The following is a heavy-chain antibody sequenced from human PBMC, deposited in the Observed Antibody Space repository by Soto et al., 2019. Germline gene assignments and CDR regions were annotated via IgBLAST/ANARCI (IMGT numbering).Heavy chain of an antibody. CDR2: IYYSGST. CDR3: ARERNPLRSGSYPCYFDY. J-gene: IGHJ4*02. CDR1: GGSISSGDYY. V-gene: IGHV4-30-4*02. D-gene: IGHD3-10*01. Sequence: SETLSLTCTVSGGSISSGDYYWSWIRQPPGKGLEWIGYIYYSGSTYYNPSLKSRVTISVDTSKNQFSLKLSSVTAADTAVYYCARERNPLRSGSYPCYFDYWGQGALVTVS.